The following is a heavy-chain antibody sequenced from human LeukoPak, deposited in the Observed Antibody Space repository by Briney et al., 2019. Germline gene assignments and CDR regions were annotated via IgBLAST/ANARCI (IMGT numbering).Heavy chain of an antibody. D-gene: IGHD3-22*01. V-gene: IGHV4-59*12. CDR1: GGSISSYY. J-gene: IGHJ6*02. CDR3: ARVTYDSTSYHNAMDV. CDR2: IYYSGST. Sequence: SETLSLTCTVSGGSISSYYWSWIRQPPGKGLGWIGYIYYSGSTNYNPSLKSRATISVDTSKNQFSLRLSSVTAADTAVYYCARVTYDSTSYHNAMDVWGQGTTVTVSS.